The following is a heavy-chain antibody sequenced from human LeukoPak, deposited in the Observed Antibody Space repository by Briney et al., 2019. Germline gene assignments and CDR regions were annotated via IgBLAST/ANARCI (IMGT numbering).Heavy chain of an antibody. V-gene: IGHV4-59*12. Sequence: PSETLSLTCTVSGGSINSYYWSWIRQPPGRGLEWIGCVYYTGSTNYNPSLKSRVTMSLDTSKNQFSLKLSSVTAADTAVYYCAKVARVTVATTVGTSYDYYYMDVWGKGTTVTVSS. J-gene: IGHJ6*03. CDR3: AKVARVTVATTVGTSYDYYYMDV. D-gene: IGHD5-12*01. CDR2: VYYTGST. CDR1: GGSINSYY.